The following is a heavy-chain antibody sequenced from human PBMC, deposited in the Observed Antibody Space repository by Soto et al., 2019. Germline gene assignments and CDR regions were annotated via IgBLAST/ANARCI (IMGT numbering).Heavy chain of an antibody. D-gene: IGHD4-17*01. J-gene: IGHJ4*02. Sequence: QVQLVESGGGVVQPGRSLRLSCAASGFTFSSYGMHWVRQAPGKGLEWVAVISYDGSNKYYVDSVKGRFTISRDNSKNTLYLQMNSLRAEDTAVYYCAKGAGDFDYWGQGTLVTVSS. CDR1: GFTFSSYG. V-gene: IGHV3-30*18. CDR2: ISYDGSNK. CDR3: AKGAGDFDY.